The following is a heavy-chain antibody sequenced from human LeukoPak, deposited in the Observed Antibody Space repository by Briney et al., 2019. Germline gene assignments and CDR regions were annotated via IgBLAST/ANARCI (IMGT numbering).Heavy chain of an antibody. CDR3: ARAGSYRFDY. CDR1: AFTSSSYW. J-gene: IGHJ4*02. Sequence: GSLRLSPARSAFTSSSYWIHWARQGPRQGLVLVSLINTAASTTTSAASAKGRFTISRDNAKNPVFLQMNSLRAEDTAVYYCARAGSYRFDYWGQGTLVTVSS. D-gene: IGHD1-26*01. CDR2: INTAASTT. V-gene: IGHV3-74*01.